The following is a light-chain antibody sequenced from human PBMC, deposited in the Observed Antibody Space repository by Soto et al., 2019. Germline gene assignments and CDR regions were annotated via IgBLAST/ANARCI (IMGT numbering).Light chain of an antibody. CDR2: DAS. Sequence: DIQMTQSPSTLSASVGDRVTITCRASQNIDDYLAWYQQKPGKAPKLLIYDASNLQSGVPSRFSGSGPGTEFTLIISSLQPDDFATYYCQQYNSYWMFGLGTKGDIK. CDR3: QQYNSYWM. CDR1: QNIDDY. J-gene: IGKJ1*01. V-gene: IGKV1-5*01.